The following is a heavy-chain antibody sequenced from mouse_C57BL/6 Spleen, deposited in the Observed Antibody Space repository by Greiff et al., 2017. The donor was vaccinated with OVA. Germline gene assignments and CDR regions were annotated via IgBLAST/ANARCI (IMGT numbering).Heavy chain of an antibody. CDR3: TTGYDYDDGVGDY. CDR2: IDPENGDT. Sequence: EVKLVESGAELVRPGASVKLSCTASGFNIKDDYMHWVKQRPEQGLEWIGWIDPENGDTEYASKFQGKATITADTSSNTAYLQLSSLTSEDTAVYYCTTGYDYDDGVGDYWGQGTSVTVSS. CDR1: GFNIKDDY. V-gene: IGHV14-4*01. D-gene: IGHD2-4*01. J-gene: IGHJ4*01.